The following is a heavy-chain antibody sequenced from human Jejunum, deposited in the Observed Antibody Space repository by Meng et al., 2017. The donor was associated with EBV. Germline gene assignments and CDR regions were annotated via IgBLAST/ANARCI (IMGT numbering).Heavy chain of an antibody. J-gene: IGHJ5*02. Sequence: QVQLQQWGAGLLKPSXXXXPXSXVYGGFFSGYYWSWIRQPPGKGLEWIGEINHSGSTYYNPSLKSRVTISVDTSKSQFSLKLNSVTAADTAVYYCAREARISGYHPGIGPWGQGTLITVSS. CDR3: AREARISGYHPGIGP. CDR2: INHSGST. CDR1: GGFFSGYY. D-gene: IGHD3-22*01. V-gene: IGHV4-34*01.